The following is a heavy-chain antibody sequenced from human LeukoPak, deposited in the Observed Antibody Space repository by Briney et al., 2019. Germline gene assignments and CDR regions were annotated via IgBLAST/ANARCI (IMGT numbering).Heavy chain of an antibody. Sequence: GGSLRLSCTVSGFTVSSNSMSWVRQAPGKGLELVSAITGSGGRTYYADSVKGRFTISRDNSKNTLYLQMNSLRAEDTAIYYCAKEYTGTFSPFPSYFDNWGQGTLVTVSS. V-gene: IGHV3-23*01. CDR2: ITGSGGRT. D-gene: IGHD1-26*01. CDR1: GFTVSSNS. J-gene: IGHJ4*02. CDR3: AKEYTGTFSPFPSYFDN.